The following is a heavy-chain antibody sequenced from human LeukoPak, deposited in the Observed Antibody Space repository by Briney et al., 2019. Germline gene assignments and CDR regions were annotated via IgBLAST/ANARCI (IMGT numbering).Heavy chain of an antibody. V-gene: IGHV1-69-2*01. J-gene: IGHJ4*02. CDR3: ATDPNDYSDYVQF. CDR1: GYTFTDYY. CDR2: VDPEDGET. Sequence: GASVKISCKASGYTFTDYYMHWVQQAPGKGLEWMGRVDPEDGETIYAEKFQGRVTIIADTSTDTAYMELSSLRSGDTAMYYCATDPNDYSDYVQFWGQGTLVTVSS. D-gene: IGHD4-11*01.